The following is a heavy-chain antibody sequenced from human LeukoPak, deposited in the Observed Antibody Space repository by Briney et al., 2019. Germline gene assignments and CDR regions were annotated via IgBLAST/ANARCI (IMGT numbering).Heavy chain of an antibody. CDR2: IYYSGNT. CDR1: GGSIRTYY. V-gene: IGHV4-59*01. J-gene: IGHJ5*02. CDR3: ARSLGYCSGGSCYSGNYPGYWFDP. D-gene: IGHD2-15*01. Sequence: SETLSLTCIVSGGSIRTYYWSWTRQPPGKGLEWIGYIYYSGNTNYNPSLQSRVTISVDTSKNQFSLKLSSVTAADTAVYYCARSLGYCSGGSCYSGNYPGYWFDPWGQGTLVTVSS.